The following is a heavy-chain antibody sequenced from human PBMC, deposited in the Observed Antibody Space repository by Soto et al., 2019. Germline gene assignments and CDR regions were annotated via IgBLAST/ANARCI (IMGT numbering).Heavy chain of an antibody. Sequence: QVQLVQSGAEVKKPGASVKVSCKTSGYTFTSYDISWVRQATGQGLEWMGWMNPNSGNTGYAQKFQGRVTMTRNTSISTAYMDLSSLRSEDTAVYYCSREVVSRGMDVWGQGTTVTVSS. J-gene: IGHJ6*02. CDR2: MNPNSGNT. CDR3: SREVVSRGMDV. V-gene: IGHV1-8*01. D-gene: IGHD3-22*01. CDR1: GYTFTSYD.